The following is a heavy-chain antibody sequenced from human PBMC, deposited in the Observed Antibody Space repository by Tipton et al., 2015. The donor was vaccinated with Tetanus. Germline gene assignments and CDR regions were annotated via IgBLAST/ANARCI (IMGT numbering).Heavy chain of an antibody. V-gene: IGHV5-51*01. CDR1: GHNSRSYS. CDR2: IYPGDSDA. CDR3: ARHPRGNAGNPLYYFDH. Sequence: QSGPEVKKPGDSLTISCEASGHNSRSYSISWVRQLPGKGLEWMGIIYPGDSDATYSPSFRGQVTISADKAINTAYLQWSSLQASDTAMYFCARHPRGNAGNPLYYFDHWGQGTLVIASS. D-gene: IGHD4-23*01. J-gene: IGHJ4*02.